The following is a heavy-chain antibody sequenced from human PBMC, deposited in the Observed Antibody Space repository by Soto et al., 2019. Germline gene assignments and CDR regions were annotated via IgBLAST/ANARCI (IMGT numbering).Heavy chain of an antibody. CDR2: IGGSGDT. V-gene: IGHV3-23*01. D-gene: IGHD2-15*01. CDR1: GFTFTTYA. Sequence: EVQLLESGGGLVQPGGSLRLSCAASGFTFTTYAMSWVRQAPGKGLEWVSGIGGSGDTYYADSVKGRFTISRDNSKHTVYLQMNSLRADDTAVYYCAKPHYCSGGTCSPQYWGQGTLVTVSS. J-gene: IGHJ4*02. CDR3: AKPHYCSGGTCSPQY.